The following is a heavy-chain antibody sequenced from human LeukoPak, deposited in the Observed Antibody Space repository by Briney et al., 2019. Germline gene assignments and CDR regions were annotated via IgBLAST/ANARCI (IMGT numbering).Heavy chain of an antibody. D-gene: IGHD3-10*01. CDR2: IYYSGST. Sequence: PSETLSLTCTVSGGSLSSYYWSWVRQPPGKGLEGIGYIYYSGSTNYNPSLKSRVTISVDTSKNQFSLKLSSVTAADTAVYYCARGSGSLFGRIDYWGQGTLVTVSS. V-gene: IGHV4-59*01. CDR1: GGSLSSYY. CDR3: ARGSGSLFGRIDY. J-gene: IGHJ4*02.